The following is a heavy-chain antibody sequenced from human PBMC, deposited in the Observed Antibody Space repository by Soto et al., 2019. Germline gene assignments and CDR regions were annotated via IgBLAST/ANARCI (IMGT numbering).Heavy chain of an antibody. CDR2: IYYSGST. Sequence: QVQLQESGPGLVKPSQTLSLTCTVSGGSISSGGYYWSWIRQHPGKGLEWIGYIYYSGSTYYNPSLKXLVXIXGDTSKNQFALKLSSVTAADTAVYYCAVGGAVPFDYWGQGTLVTVSS. V-gene: IGHV4-31*01. CDR1: GGSISSGGYY. D-gene: IGHD3-16*01. J-gene: IGHJ4*02. CDR3: AVGGAVPFDY.